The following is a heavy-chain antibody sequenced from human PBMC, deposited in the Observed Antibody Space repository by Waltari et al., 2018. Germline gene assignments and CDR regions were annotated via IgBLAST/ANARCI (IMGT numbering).Heavy chain of an antibody. CDR3: ARGVRGVRTPYNWFDP. CDR2: MNPNSGNT. Sequence: QVQLVQSGAEVKKPGASVKSSCKASRYTFTSYDIHWVRQATGQGVEWMGWMNPNSGNTGHAQESKGRGTMTRNTSISTAYMELGSRRSEDTAVYYCARGVRGVRTPYNWFDPWGQGTLVTVSS. D-gene: IGHD3-10*01. J-gene: IGHJ5*02. CDR1: RYTFTSYD. V-gene: IGHV1-8*01.